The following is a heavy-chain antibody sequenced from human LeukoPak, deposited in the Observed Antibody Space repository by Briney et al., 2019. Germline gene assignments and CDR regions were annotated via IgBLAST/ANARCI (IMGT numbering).Heavy chain of an antibody. D-gene: IGHD1-26*01. Sequence: PGRSLRLSCAASGFTFSSYGMHWVRQAPGKGLEWVAVIWYDGGNKYYADSVKGRFTISRDNSKNTLYLQMNSLRAEDTAVYYCARDREGATGYYFDYWGQGTLVTVSS. CDR3: ARDREGATGYYFDY. CDR1: GFTFSSYG. V-gene: IGHV3-33*01. J-gene: IGHJ4*02. CDR2: IWYDGGNK.